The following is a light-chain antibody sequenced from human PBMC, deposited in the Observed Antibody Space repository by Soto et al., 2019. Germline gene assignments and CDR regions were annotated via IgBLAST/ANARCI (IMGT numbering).Light chain of an antibody. CDR1: QGVSTW. Sequence: DIQMTQSPSSVSASVGDRVTITCRARQGVSTWLAWYQQKPGKAPNLLIYAASSVQSGVPSRFSGSGSGTDFTLTISSLHPEAFATYYCQQTTPFHLTVGGGTKVEI. V-gene: IGKV1D-12*01. J-gene: IGKJ4*01. CDR3: QQTTPFHLT. CDR2: AAS.